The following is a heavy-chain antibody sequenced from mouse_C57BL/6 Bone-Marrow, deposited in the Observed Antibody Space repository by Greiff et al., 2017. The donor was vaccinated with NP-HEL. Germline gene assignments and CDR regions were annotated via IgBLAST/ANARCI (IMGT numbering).Heavy chain of an antibody. CDR2: IDPENGDT. Sequence: EVKVVESGAELVRPGASVKLSCTASGFNIKDDYMHWVKQRPEQGLEWIGWIDPENGDTEYASKFQGKATITADTSSNTAYLQLSSLTSEDTAVYYCTTSDYYSNYAWFAYWGQGTLVTVSA. CDR1: GFNIKDDY. V-gene: IGHV14-4*01. CDR3: TTSDYYSNYAWFAY. J-gene: IGHJ3*01. D-gene: IGHD2-5*01.